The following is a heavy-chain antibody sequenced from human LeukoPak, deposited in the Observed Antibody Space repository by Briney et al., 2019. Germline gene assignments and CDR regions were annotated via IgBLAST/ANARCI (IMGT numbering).Heavy chain of an antibody. CDR1: GFTFSSYG. Sequence: GGSLTLSCAASGFTFSSYGMHWVRQAPGKGLEWVAFIRYGGSNKYYADSVKGRFTISRDNSKNTLYLQMNSLRAEDTAVYYCAKRKLRIAAAGSDSGAFDYWGQGTLVTVSS. J-gene: IGHJ4*02. CDR3: AKRKLRIAAAGSDSGAFDY. V-gene: IGHV3-30*02. CDR2: IRYGGSNK. D-gene: IGHD6-13*01.